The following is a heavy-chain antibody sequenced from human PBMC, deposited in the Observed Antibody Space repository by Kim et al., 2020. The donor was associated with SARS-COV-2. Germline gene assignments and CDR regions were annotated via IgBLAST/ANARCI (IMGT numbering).Heavy chain of an antibody. CDR2: IYYSGST. J-gene: IGHJ4*02. D-gene: IGHD3-10*01. CDR1: GGSISSSSYY. V-gene: IGHV4-39*01. CDR3: ARHYGSGSTHLDY. Sequence: SETLSLTCTVSGGSISSSSYYWGWIRQPPGKGLEWIGSIYYSGSTYYNPSLKSRVTISVDTSKNQFSLKLSSVTAADTAVYYCARHYGSGSTHLDYWGQGTLVTVSS.